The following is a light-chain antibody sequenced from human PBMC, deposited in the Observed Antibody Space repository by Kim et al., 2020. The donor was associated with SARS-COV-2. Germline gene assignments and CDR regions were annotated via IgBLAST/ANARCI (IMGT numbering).Light chain of an antibody. Sequence: SYELTQPPSLSVSLGHTASITCSGDKLEDKYACWYQQKPGQSPVLVIYQDTKRPSGIPERFSGSNSGNTATLTIIGTQAMDEADYYCQEWESSTGVFGNGTKVKVL. J-gene: IGLJ1*01. V-gene: IGLV3-1*01. CDR1: KLEDKY. CDR2: QDT. CDR3: QEWESSTGV.